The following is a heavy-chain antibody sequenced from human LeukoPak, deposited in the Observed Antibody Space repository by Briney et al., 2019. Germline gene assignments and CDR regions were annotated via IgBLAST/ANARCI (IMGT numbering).Heavy chain of an antibody. J-gene: IGHJ6*03. D-gene: IGHD6-13*01. CDR1: GYTFTVYY. V-gene: IGHV1-2*02. CDR3: ARLQLVRAGYYMDV. CDR2: INPNSGGT. Sequence: ASVKVSCKASGYTFTVYYMHWVRQAPGQGLEWMGWINPNSGGTNYAQKFQGRATMTRDTSISTAYMDMSSLRSDDTAVYYCARLQLVRAGYYMDVWGKGTTVTVSS.